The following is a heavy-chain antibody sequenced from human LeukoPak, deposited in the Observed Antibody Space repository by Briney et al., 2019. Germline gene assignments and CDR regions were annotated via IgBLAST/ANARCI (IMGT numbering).Heavy chain of an antibody. CDR2: INPSGGST. CDR3: ARTIITTTGSAFDP. D-gene: IGHD1-1*01. J-gene: IGHJ5*02. CDR1: GYTFTSYY. Sequence: ASVKVSCKASGYTFTSYYMHWVRQAPGQGLEWMGIINPSGGSTSYAQKFQGRVTMTRDMSTSTDYMELSSLRSDDTAVYYCARTIITTTGSAFDPWGQGTLVTVSS. V-gene: IGHV1-46*01.